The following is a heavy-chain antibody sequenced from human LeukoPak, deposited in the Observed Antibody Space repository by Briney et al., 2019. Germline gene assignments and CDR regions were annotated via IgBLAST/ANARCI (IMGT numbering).Heavy chain of an antibody. CDR2: ISYTGTYI. Sequence: PGGSLRLSCAASGFTFSDYSMNWVRQAPGKGLEWVSSISYTGTYIYYADSVKGRSTISRDNAQNSLYLQMNSLRAEDTAIYYCVRDRGTYRPIDYWGQGTLVTVSS. CDR1: GFTFSDYS. J-gene: IGHJ4*02. CDR3: VRDRGTYRPIDY. V-gene: IGHV3-21*04. D-gene: IGHD1-26*01.